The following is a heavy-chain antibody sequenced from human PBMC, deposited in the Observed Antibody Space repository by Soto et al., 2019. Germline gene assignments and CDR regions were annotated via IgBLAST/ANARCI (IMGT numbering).Heavy chain of an antibody. CDR3: ARDVEYCSSTSCYTDNWFDP. CDR1: GGTFSSYA. V-gene: IGHV1-69*06. Sequence: QVQLVQSGAEVKKPGSSVKVSCKASGGTFSSYAISWVRQAPRQGLEWMGGIIPIFGTANYAQKFQGRVTITADKSTSTAYMELSSLRSEDTAVYYCARDVEYCSSTSCYTDNWFDPWGQGTLVTVSS. J-gene: IGHJ5*02. D-gene: IGHD2-2*02. CDR2: IIPIFGTA.